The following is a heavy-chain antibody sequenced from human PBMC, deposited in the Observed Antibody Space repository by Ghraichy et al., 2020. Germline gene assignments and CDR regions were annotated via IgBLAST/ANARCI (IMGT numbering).Heavy chain of an antibody. V-gene: IGHV4-61*01. J-gene: IGHJ4*02. Sequence: SETLSLTCTVSGGSVSSGSYYWSWIRRPPGKGLEWIGYIYDSGSTNYNPSLKSRVTISVDTSNNQFSLRLSSVTAADTAVYYCASVLRPLTDYWGQGSLVTVSS. CDR2: IYDSGST. D-gene: IGHD3-10*02. CDR3: ASVLRPLTDY. CDR1: GGSVSSGSYY.